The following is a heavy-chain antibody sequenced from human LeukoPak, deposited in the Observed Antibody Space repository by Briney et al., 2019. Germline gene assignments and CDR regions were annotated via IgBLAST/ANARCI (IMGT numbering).Heavy chain of an antibody. J-gene: IGHJ4*02. CDR3: ALPERYSGSYYGPNDY. V-gene: IGHV3-23*01. Sequence: GGSLRLSCAASGFTFSSYAMSWVRQAPGKGLEWVSAISGSGGSTYYADSVKGRFTISRDNSKNTLYLQMNSLRAEDTAVYYCALPERYSGSYYGPNDYWGQGTLVTVSS. CDR2: ISGSGGST. CDR1: GFTFSSYA. D-gene: IGHD1-26*01.